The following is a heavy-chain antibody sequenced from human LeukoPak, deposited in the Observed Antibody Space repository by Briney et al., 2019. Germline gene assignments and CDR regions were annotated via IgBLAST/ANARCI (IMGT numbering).Heavy chain of an antibody. J-gene: IGHJ3*02. CDR1: GISFPNYA. Sequence: PGGSLRLSCTASGISFPNYAMTWVRQAPGKGLEWVSVIYSGGSTYYADSVKGRFTISRDNSKNTLYLQMNSLRAEDTAVYYCARGFTMIVVVPKRGAFDIWGQGTMVTVSS. CDR3: ARGFTMIVVVPKRGAFDI. CDR2: IYSGGST. V-gene: IGHV3-66*02. D-gene: IGHD3-22*01.